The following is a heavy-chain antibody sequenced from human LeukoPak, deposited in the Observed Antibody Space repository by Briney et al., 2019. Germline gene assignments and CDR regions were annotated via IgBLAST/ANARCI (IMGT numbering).Heavy chain of an antibody. D-gene: IGHD1-26*01. CDR3: ARAEPDGPFDY. J-gene: IGHJ4*02. Sequence: SETLSLTCAVYGGSFSGYYWSWLRQPPGKGLEWIGEINHSGSTNYNPSLKSRVTISVDTSKNQFSLKLSSVTAADTAVYYCARAEPDGPFDYWGQGTLVTVSS. CDR2: INHSGST. CDR1: GGSFSGYY. V-gene: IGHV4-34*01.